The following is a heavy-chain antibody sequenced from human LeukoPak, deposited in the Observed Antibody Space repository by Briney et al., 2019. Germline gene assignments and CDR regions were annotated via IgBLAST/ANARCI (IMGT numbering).Heavy chain of an antibody. CDR3: ARPRFPYYRLSGADYYMDV. J-gene: IGHJ6*03. D-gene: IGHD2-21*01. CDR1: GFAFTSSA. V-gene: IGHV1-58*02. Sequence: SVKVSCKASGFAFTSSAMQWVRQARGQRLEWIGWIVVGSGDTNYAQKFQERVTITRDMSTSTAYMELSSLRSEDTAVYYCARPRFPYYRLSGADYYMDVWAKGTTVTVSS. CDR2: IVVGSGDT.